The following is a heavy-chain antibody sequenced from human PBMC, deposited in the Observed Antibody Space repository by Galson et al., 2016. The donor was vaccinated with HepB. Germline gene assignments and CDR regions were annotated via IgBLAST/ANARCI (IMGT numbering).Heavy chain of an antibody. CDR1: GDSVRTGRYY. Sequence: SETLSLTCSVSGDSVRTGRYYWGWIRQPPGKGLEWIGYAYYIGGTGYNPSLKSRVAISLDSSKNRFSLTLTSVTTADMAVYYCARVNGRRLDSWGQGTLVTVSS. V-gene: IGHV4-61*01. D-gene: IGHD1-26*01. CDR3: ARVNGRRLDS. CDR2: AYYIGGT. J-gene: IGHJ4*02.